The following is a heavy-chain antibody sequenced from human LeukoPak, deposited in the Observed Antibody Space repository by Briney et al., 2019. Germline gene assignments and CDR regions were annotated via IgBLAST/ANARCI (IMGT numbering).Heavy chain of an antibody. CDR2: ISGSGGST. Sequence: GGSLRLSCAASGFTFSSYAMSWVRQAPGKGLEWVSAISGSGGSTYYADSVKGRFTISRDNSKNTLYLQMNSLRSEDTALYYCMGRRTDILTATGGSFDSWGQGTLVTVSS. D-gene: IGHD3-9*01. CDR1: GFTFSSYA. CDR3: MGRRTDILTATGGSFDS. V-gene: IGHV3-23*01. J-gene: IGHJ4*02.